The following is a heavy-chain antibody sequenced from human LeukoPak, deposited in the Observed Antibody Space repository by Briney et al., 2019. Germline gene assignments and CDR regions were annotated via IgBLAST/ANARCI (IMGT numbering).Heavy chain of an antibody. CDR3: ARGSSGWYFDY. CDR2: IYYSGST. Sequence: PSETLSLTCTVSGGSISSYYWSWIRQPPGKGLEWIGYIYYSGSTNYNPSLKSRVTISVDTSKNQFSLKLSSVTAADTAAYYCARGSSGWYFDYWGQGTLVTVSS. V-gene: IGHV4-59*01. CDR1: GGSISSYY. J-gene: IGHJ4*02. D-gene: IGHD6-19*01.